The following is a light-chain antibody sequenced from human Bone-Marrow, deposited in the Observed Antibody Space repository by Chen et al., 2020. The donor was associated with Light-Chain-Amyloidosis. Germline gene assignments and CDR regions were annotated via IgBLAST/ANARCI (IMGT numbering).Light chain of an antibody. Sequence: SYVLTQPSSVSVAPGQTATIACGGNNIGSSSVHWYQQTPGQAPLLVVYDDSDRPSGIPERLPGSNYGNTATLTSSRVEAGDEADYYCQVWDRSSERPVFGGGTKLTVL. CDR1: NIGSSS. CDR2: DDS. J-gene: IGLJ3*02. CDR3: QVWDRSSERPV. V-gene: IGLV3-21*02.